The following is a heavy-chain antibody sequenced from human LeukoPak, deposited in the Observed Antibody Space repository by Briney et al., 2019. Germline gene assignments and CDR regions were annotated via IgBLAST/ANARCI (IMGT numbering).Heavy chain of an antibody. CDR2: INHSGST. V-gene: IGHV4-34*01. J-gene: IGHJ6*03. CDR3: ARASNYYYYYMDV. CDR1: GGSFSGYY. Sequence: PSETLSLTCAVYGGSFSGYYWSWIRQPPGKGLEWIGEINHSGSTNYNPSLKSRVTMSVDTSKNQFSLKLSSVTAADTAVYYCARASNYYYYYMDVWGKGTTVTISS.